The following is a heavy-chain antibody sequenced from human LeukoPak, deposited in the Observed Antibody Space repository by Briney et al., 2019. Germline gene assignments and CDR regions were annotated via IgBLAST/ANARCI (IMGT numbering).Heavy chain of an antibody. D-gene: IGHD5-18*01. CDR2: VSTYNGNT. CDR1: GYTFTSHG. J-gene: IGHJ4*02. CDR3: ARDVDTATGQINDY. V-gene: IGHV1-18*04. Sequence: AASVKVSCKASGYTFTSHGISWVRQAPGQGLEWMGWVSTYNGNTNYVPKYQGRVTMTTDTSTSTAYMELRSLRSDDTAVYYCARDVDTATGQINDYWGQGTLVTVSS.